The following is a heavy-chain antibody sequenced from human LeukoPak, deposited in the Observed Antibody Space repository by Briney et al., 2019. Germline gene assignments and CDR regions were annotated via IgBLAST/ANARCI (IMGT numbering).Heavy chain of an antibody. V-gene: IGHV3-7*01. CDR3: ARDKIVGPTALDY. CDR2: IKQDGSEI. D-gene: IGHD2-21*01. CDR1: GFTFSSYV. Sequence: GGSLRLSCAASGFTFSSYVMSWVRQAPGKGLEWVANIKQDGSEIYYVDSVKGRFTISRDNSRNSLYLQMNSLRAEDTSVYYCARDKIVGPTALDYWGRGTLVTVSS. J-gene: IGHJ4*02.